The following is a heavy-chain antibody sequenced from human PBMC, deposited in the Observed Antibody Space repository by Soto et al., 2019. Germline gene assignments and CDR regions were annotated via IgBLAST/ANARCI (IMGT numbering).Heavy chain of an antibody. J-gene: IGHJ4*02. CDR2: ISWNSGSI. CDR3: AKDIGIAVAGDFDY. CDR1: GFTFDDYA. Sequence: EVQLVESGGGLVQPGRSLRLSCAASGFTFDDYAMHWVRQAPGKGLEWVSGISWNSGSIGYADSVKGRFTISRDNAKNSLYLQMNSLRAEDTALYYCAKDIGIAVAGDFDYWGQGTLVTVSS. D-gene: IGHD6-19*01. V-gene: IGHV3-9*01.